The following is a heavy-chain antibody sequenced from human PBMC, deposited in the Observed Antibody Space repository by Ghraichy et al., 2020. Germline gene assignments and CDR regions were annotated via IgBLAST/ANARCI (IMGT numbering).Heavy chain of an antibody. CDR3: ARTGIVATTTLYWYFDL. D-gene: IGHD5-12*01. CDR1: GGSISSYY. J-gene: IGHJ2*01. V-gene: IGHV4-59*08. Sequence: SETLSLTCTVSGGSISSYYWSWIRQPPGKGLEWIGYIYYSGSTNYNPSLKSRVTISVDTSKNQFSLKLSSVTAADTAVYYCARTGIVATTTLYWYFDLWGRGTLVTVS. CDR2: IYYSGST.